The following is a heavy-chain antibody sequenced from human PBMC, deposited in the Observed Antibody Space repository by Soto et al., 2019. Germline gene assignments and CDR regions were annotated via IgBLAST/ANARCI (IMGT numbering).Heavy chain of an antibody. Sequence: QVQLVQSGAEVKKPGSSVKVSCKASGGTFSSYAISWVRQAPGQGLEWMGGIIPIFGTANYAQKFQGRVTITADESTSTADMELSSLRSEDTAVYYCARDLTTGIAVAGTGGMDVWGQGTTVTVSS. CDR1: GGTFSSYA. V-gene: IGHV1-69*12. J-gene: IGHJ6*02. CDR3: ARDLTTGIAVAGTGGMDV. CDR2: IIPIFGTA. D-gene: IGHD6-19*01.